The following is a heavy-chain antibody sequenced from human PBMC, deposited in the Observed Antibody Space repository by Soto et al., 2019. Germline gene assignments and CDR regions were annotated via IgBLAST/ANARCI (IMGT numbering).Heavy chain of an antibody. CDR1: GFTVSSNY. CDR3: ASEARGVADGGFDI. J-gene: IGHJ3*02. CDR2: VYSGGST. Sequence: PGGSLRLSYAASGFTVSSNYMSWVRQAPGQGLELVSVVYSGGSTYYAYSLKRRFTISREKSKNTMYLQLNSLRAEDTAVYYCASEARGVADGGFDIWGQGTMVTVSS. V-gene: IGHV3-53*01. D-gene: IGHD2-15*01.